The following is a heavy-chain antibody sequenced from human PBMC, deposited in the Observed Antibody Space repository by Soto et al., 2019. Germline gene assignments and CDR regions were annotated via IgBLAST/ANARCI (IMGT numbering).Heavy chain of an antibody. D-gene: IGHD1-26*01. CDR3: APSGRYRTGWDTINYYYYHVMDV. J-gene: IGHJ6*01. Sequence: SVPTLVNPTQTLTLTCTFSGFSLSTSGVGVGWIRQPPGKALEWLALIYWNDDKRYSPSLKSRLTITKDTSKNQVVLTMTNMDPVETSTYYCAPSGRYRTGWDTINYYYYHVMDVWGQGTTVTV. CDR2: IYWNDDK. CDR1: GFSLSTSGVG. V-gene: IGHV2-5*01.